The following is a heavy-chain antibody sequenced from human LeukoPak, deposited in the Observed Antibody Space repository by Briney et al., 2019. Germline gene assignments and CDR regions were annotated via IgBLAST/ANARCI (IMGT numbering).Heavy chain of an antibody. CDR1: GFTFSSYG. CDR3: AKDTGSGTYSYYSDY. D-gene: IGHD1-26*01. V-gene: IGHV3-43*02. J-gene: IGHJ4*02. CDR2: ISWDGGST. Sequence: GGPLRLSCAASGFTFSSYGMHWVRQAPGKGLEWVSLISWDGGSTYYADSVKGRFTISRDNSKNSLYLHMNSLRTEDTALYYCAKDTGSGTYSYYSDYWGQGTLVTVSS.